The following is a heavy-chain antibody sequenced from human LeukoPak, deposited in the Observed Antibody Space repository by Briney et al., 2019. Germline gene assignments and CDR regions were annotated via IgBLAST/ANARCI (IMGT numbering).Heavy chain of an antibody. D-gene: IGHD6-19*01. Sequence: PSETLSLTCAVSGYSISSTNWWGWIRQPPGKGLEWIGYIYYTGNSNYNPSLKSRVTMSVDTSKNQFSLNLSSVTALDTAVYYCARIFLGYSSGWYFDYWGQGTLVTVSS. CDR1: GYSISSTNW. CDR2: IYYTGNS. J-gene: IGHJ4*02. V-gene: IGHV4-28*06. CDR3: ARIFLGYSSGWYFDY.